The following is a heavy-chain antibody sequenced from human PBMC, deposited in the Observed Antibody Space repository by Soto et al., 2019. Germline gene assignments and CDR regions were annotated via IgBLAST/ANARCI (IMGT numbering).Heavy chain of an antibody. D-gene: IGHD2-15*01. J-gene: IGHJ6*02. CDR1: GYTFTSYG. Sequence: ASVKVSCKASGYTFTSYGISWVRQAPGQGLERMGWISAYNGNTNYAQKLQGRVTMTTDTSTSTAYMELRSLRSDDTAVYYCASNIVVVVAATTYYYYVMDVWGQGTTVTVS. V-gene: IGHV1-18*01. CDR2: ISAYNGNT. CDR3: ASNIVVVVAATTYYYYVMDV.